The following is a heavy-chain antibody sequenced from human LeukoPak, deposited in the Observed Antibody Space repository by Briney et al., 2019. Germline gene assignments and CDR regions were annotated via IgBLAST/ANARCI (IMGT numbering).Heavy chain of an antibody. D-gene: IGHD3-10*01. CDR2: INHSGST. V-gene: IGHV4-34*01. CDR1: GGSFSDYY. J-gene: IGHJ4*02. Sequence: SETLSLTCAVYGGSFSDYYWSWIRQPPGKGLEWIGEINHSGSTNYNPSLKSRVTISVDTSKNQFSLKLSSVTAADTVVYYCARGLWFGDENPPYFDYWGQGTLVTVSS. CDR3: ARGLWFGDENPPYFDY.